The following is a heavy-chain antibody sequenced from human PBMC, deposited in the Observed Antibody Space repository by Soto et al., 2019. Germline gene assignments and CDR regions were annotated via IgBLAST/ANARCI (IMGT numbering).Heavy chain of an antibody. CDR1: GFTFSNAW. V-gene: IGHV3-15*07. CDR3: ARVGYCSGGSCYEYFQH. J-gene: IGHJ1*01. D-gene: IGHD2-15*01. Sequence: PVGSLRLSCAASGFTFSNAWMNWVRQAPEKGLEWVGRIKSKTDGGTTDYAAPVKGRFTISRDDSKNTLYLQMNSLKTEDTAVYYCARVGYCSGGSCYEYFQHWGQGTLVTVSS. CDR2: IKSKTDGGTT.